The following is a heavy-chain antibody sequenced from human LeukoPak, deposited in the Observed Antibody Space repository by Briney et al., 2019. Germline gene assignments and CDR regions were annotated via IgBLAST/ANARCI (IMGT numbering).Heavy chain of an antibody. CDR2: IKQDGSEK. J-gene: IGHJ6*03. CDR1: GFSFSNYW. Sequence: GGSLRLSCAASGFSFSNYWLTWVRQAPGKGLECVANIKQDGSEKSYVDSVKGRFTISRDNAKNSVYLQMSSLRVEDTAVYYCARDHVGGKYYYMDVWGKGTTVIVSS. CDR3: ARDHVGGKYYYMDV. D-gene: IGHD3-16*01. V-gene: IGHV3-7*01.